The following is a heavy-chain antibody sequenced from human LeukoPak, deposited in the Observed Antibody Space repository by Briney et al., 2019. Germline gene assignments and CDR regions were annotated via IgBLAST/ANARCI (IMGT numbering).Heavy chain of an antibody. CDR3: AKGPKQLLVGSRGYYFDY. J-gene: IGHJ4*02. D-gene: IGHD6-13*01. CDR2: LSGGGSST. V-gene: IGHV3-23*01. Sequence: GGTLRLSCAASGFRFSSYGMSWVRQAPGKGLEWVSALSGGGSSTYYADSVKGRFTISRDNSKNTLYLQMNSLRAEDTAVYYCAKGPKQLLVGSRGYYFDYWGQGTLVTVSS. CDR1: GFRFSSYG.